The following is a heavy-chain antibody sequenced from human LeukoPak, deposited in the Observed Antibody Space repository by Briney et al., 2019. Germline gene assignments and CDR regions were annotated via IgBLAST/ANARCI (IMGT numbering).Heavy chain of an antibody. CDR2: IYYSGST. V-gene: IGHV4-59*01. Sequence: RPSETLSLTCTVSGGSISSYYWSWIRQPPGKGLEWIGYIYYSGSTNYNPSLKSRVTISVDTSKNQFSLKLSSVTAADTAVYYCARDAYRGGWFDPWGQGTLVTVSS. J-gene: IGHJ5*02. CDR1: GGSISSYY. CDR3: ARDAYRGGWFDP. D-gene: IGHD2-2*01.